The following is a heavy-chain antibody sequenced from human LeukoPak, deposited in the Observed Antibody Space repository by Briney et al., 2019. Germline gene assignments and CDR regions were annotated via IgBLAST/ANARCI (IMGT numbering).Heavy chain of an antibody. D-gene: IGHD4-23*01. CDR3: AAGYGNSDFDF. CDR2: AKSKIDGGAI. CDR1: GFTFTNAW. V-gene: IGHV3-15*01. J-gene: IGHJ4*02. Sequence: GGSLRLSCAASGFTFTNAWISWVRQTPGNGLEWVGRAKSKIDGGAIEYAAPVKDRFVVSRDDSQNTFYLQMNSLKTEDTAVYYCAAGYGNSDFDFWGQGTLVAVSS.